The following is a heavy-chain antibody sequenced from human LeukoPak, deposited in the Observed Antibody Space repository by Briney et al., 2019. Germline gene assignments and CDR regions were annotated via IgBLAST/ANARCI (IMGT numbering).Heavy chain of an antibody. D-gene: IGHD6-6*01. V-gene: IGHV3-30-3*01. CDR1: GFTFSSYA. CDR3: ARDLFPRSSSPFDY. CDR2: ISYDGSNK. J-gene: IGHJ4*02. Sequence: GGSLRLSCAASGFTFSSYAMHWVRQAPGKGLEWVAVISYDGSNKYYADSVKGRFTISRDNSKNTLYLQMNSLRAEDTAVYYCARDLFPRSSSPFDYWGQGTLVTVSS.